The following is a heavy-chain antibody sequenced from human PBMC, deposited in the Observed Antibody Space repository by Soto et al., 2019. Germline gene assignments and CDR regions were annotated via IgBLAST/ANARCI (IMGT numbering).Heavy chain of an antibody. CDR2: IRTKLNRYSS. CDR3: ASSTTSCHGGVCSLDY. CDR1: GFSFSDRY. J-gene: IGHJ4*02. D-gene: IGHD2-2*01. Sequence: GGSLRLSCTASGFSFSDRYMDWVRQAPGKGLEWVGRIRTKLNRYSSDYAASVAGRFTISRDDSRNSLYLQLNSLRSEDTAVYYCASSTTSCHGGVCSLDYWGQGTMVTVSS. V-gene: IGHV3-72*01.